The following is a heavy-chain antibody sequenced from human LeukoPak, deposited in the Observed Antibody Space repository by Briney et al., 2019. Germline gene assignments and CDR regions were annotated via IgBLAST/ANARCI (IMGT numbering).Heavy chain of an antibody. Sequence: SETLSLTCAVSGGSISSNSYYWGWIRQPPGKGLEWIGSIYYSGSTYYNPSLKSRVTISVDTSKNQFSLKLSSVTAADTAVYYCARAFWSGYSIDYWGQGTLVTVSS. CDR3: ARAFWSGYSIDY. J-gene: IGHJ4*02. V-gene: IGHV4-39*07. CDR2: IYYSGST. CDR1: GGSISSNSYY. D-gene: IGHD3-3*01.